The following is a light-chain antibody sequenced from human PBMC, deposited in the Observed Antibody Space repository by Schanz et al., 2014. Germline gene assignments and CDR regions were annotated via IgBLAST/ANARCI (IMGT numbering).Light chain of an antibody. CDR3: QSYDSSLSGSEWV. J-gene: IGLJ3*02. CDR1: SSNIGAGYD. CDR2: GNS. V-gene: IGLV1-40*01. Sequence: QSVLTQPPSVSGAPGQRVTISCTGSSSNIGAGYDVHWYQQLPGTAPKLLIYGNSNRPSGVPDRFSGSKSGTSASLAITGLQAEDEADYYCQSYDSSLSGSEWVFGGGTKLTVL.